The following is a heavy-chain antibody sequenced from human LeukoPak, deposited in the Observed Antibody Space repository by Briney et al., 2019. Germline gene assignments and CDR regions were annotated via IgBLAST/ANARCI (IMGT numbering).Heavy chain of an antibody. D-gene: IGHD3-10*01. J-gene: IGHJ4*02. Sequence: PSETLSLTCSVSGDSISSSNYYWGWIRQPPGKGLEWIGSIYYSGTTYYNPSLKSRVTISVDTSKSRFSLKLGSVSAADTAVYYCVSGYYYGSADYWGQGTLVTVSS. CDR2: IYYSGTT. V-gene: IGHV4-39*02. CDR3: VSGYYYGSADY. CDR1: GDSISSSNYY.